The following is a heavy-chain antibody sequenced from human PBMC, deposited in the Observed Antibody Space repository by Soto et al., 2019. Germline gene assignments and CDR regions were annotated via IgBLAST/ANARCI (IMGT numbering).Heavy chain of an antibody. V-gene: IGHV1-18*01. CDR2: ISAYDGKT. Sequence: QVQLVQSGAEVKKPGASVKVSCKASGYNFNIYGINWVRQAPGQGLELMGWISAYDGKTTYAEKFQGRVTMTRDMSTNTHYMELSSLKSDDTAVYYCASSPAFSSSWYGIPPDPSHGMDVWGQGTTVTVS. CDR1: GYNFNIYG. CDR3: ASSPAFSSSWYGIPPDPSHGMDV. J-gene: IGHJ6*02. D-gene: IGHD6-13*01.